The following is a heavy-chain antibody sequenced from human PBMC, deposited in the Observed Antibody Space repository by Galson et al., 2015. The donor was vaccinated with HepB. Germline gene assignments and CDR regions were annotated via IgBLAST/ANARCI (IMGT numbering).Heavy chain of an antibody. CDR2: ISYDGSNK. Sequence: SLRLSCAASGFTFSSYGMHWVRQAPGKGLEWVAVISYDGSNKYYADSVKGRFTISRDNSKTTLYLQMNSLRAEDTAVYYCAKHMTTEKGFGMDVWGQGTTVTVSS. J-gene: IGHJ6*02. D-gene: IGHD4-11*01. CDR3: AKHMTTEKGFGMDV. CDR1: GFTFSSYG. V-gene: IGHV3-30*18.